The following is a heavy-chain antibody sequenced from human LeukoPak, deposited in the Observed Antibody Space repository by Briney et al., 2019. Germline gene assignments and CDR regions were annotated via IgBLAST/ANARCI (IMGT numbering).Heavy chain of an antibody. V-gene: IGHV3-7*01. CDR3: ARRGGSSSRRSPIDY. D-gene: IGHD6-6*01. CDR2: IKQDGSQR. CDR1: GFTFSTYN. Sequence: PGGSLRLSCVASGFTFSTYNMNWVRQAPGKGPEWVANIKQDGSQRYYVDSVRGRFTISRDNAKNSLFLQMNGLRAEDTAVYYCARRGGSSSRRSPIDYWGQGTLVTVSS. J-gene: IGHJ4*02.